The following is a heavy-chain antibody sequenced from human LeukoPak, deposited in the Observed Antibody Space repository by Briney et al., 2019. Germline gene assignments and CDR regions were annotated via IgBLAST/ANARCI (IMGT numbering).Heavy chain of an antibody. V-gene: IGHV3-66*01. Sequence: GGSLRLSCAASGFTVSSNYMSWVRQAPGRGLEWVSVIYSGGNTYYADSVKGRFTISRDNAKNSLYLQMNSLRAEDTAVYYCARAAAQWLVLDYWGQGTLVTVSS. D-gene: IGHD6-19*01. CDR1: GFTVSSNY. J-gene: IGHJ4*02. CDR2: IYSGGNT. CDR3: ARAAAQWLVLDY.